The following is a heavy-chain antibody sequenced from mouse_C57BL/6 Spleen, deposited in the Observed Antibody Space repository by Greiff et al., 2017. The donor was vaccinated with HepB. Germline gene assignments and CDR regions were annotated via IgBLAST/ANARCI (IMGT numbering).Heavy chain of an antibody. CDR2: ISYDGSN. CDR1: GYSITSGYY. Sequence: DVQLQESGPGLVKPSQSLSLTCSVTGYSITSGYYWNWIRQFPGNKLEWMGYISYDGSNNYNPSLKNRISITRDTSKNQFFLKLNSVTTEDTATYYCARDRGLRRAMDYWGQGTSVTVSS. CDR3: ARDRGLRRAMDY. V-gene: IGHV3-6*01. D-gene: IGHD2-2*01. J-gene: IGHJ4*01.